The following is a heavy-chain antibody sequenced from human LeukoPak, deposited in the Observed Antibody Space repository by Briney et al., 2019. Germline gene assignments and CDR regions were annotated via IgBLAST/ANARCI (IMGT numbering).Heavy chain of an antibody. CDR2: ISGSGGST. V-gene: IGHV3-23*01. J-gene: IGHJ4*02. D-gene: IGHD3-9*01. CDR1: GFTFSSYA. Sequence: PGGSLRLSCAASGFTFSSYAMSWVRQAPGKGLEWVSAISGSGGSTYYADSVKGRFTISRDNSKNTLYLQMNSLRAEDTAVYYCAKFTRSLVIAPDDYWGQGTLVIVSS. CDR3: AKFTRSLVIAPDDY.